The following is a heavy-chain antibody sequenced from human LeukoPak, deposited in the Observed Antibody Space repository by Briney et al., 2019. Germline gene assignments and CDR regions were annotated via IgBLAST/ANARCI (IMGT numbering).Heavy chain of an antibody. CDR1: AGSISSSDYY. V-gene: IGHV4-39*02. Sequence: PSETLSLTCTVSAGSISSSDYYWGWIRLSPGEGLEWIGSISYSGNTYYNPSLKSRVTISVDTSKNHFSLRLSSVTAADTAVYYCARLTHSYYSDTSGYYPYYYMDVWGKGNRVTVSS. CDR2: ISYSGNT. D-gene: IGHD3-22*01. CDR3: ARLTHSYYSDTSGYYPYYYMDV. J-gene: IGHJ6*03.